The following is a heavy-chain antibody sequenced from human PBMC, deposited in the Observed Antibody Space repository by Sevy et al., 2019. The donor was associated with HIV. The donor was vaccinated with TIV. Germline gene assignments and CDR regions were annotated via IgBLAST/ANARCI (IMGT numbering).Heavy chain of an antibody. CDR1: GFTFSSYS. CDR3: ARDAMGTAMEIGDYFDY. V-gene: IGHV3-21*01. Sequence: GGSLRLSCAASGFTFSSYSMNWVRQAPGKGLEWVSSISSSSSYIYYADSVKGRFTISRDNAKNSLYLQMNSLRDEDTAVYYCARDAMGTAMEIGDYFDYWGQGTLVTVSS. CDR2: ISSSSSYI. J-gene: IGHJ4*02. D-gene: IGHD5-18*01.